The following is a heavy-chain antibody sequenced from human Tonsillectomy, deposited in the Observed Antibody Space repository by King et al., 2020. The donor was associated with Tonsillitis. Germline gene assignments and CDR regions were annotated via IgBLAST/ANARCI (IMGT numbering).Heavy chain of an antibody. V-gene: IGHV1-2*02. J-gene: IGHJ4*02. D-gene: IGHD7-27*01. CDR3: ARGLWGHDKSSVAC. Sequence: VQLVESGAEVRKPGASVRVSCKASSYTFTAYYFHWVRLAPGQGLEWMGWINPDYGDTKYAEKIKGRVTMTRDTTISTTYMELSRLKTDDTAVYYCARGLWGHDKSSVACWGPGTLVTVSS. CDR2: INPDYGDT. CDR1: SYTFTAYY.